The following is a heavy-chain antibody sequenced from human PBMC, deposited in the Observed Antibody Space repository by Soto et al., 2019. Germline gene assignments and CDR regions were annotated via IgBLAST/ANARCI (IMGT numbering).Heavy chain of an antibody. V-gene: IGHV3-23*01. J-gene: IGHJ5*02. D-gene: IGHD1-26*01. Sequence: GGSLRLSCAASGFIFEYFGMSWVRQAPGKGLEWISSISGSGFKKYYADSVKGRFTISRDNSKSTVYLELNNLSAEDTAVYHCAKNQGVELVPLAAVDWFNPGGKGSVVTVSS. CDR3: AKNQGVELVPLAAVDWFNP. CDR2: ISGSGFKK. CDR1: GFIFEYFG.